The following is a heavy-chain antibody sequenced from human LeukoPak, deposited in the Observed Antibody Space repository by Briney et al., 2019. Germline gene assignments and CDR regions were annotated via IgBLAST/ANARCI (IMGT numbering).Heavy chain of an antibody. V-gene: IGHV1-3*01. CDR2: INAGNGDT. J-gene: IGHJ5*02. CDR3: ARGGDSSSSAPHWFDP. Sequence: ASVTVSCRASGYTFTSYAMHWVRQAPGQRLEWMGWINAGNGDTKFSQRFQGRVTNTGDTSASTAYMELSSLRSEDTAVYYCARGGDSSSSAPHWFDPWGQGTLVTVSS. CDR1: GYTFTSYA. D-gene: IGHD6-6*01.